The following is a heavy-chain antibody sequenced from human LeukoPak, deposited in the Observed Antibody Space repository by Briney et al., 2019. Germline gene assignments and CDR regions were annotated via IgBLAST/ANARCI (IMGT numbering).Heavy chain of an antibody. CDR1: GYTFTSYG. V-gene: IGHV1-18*01. CDR2: ISAYNGNT. D-gene: IGHD2-15*01. Sequence: VASVKVSCKASGYTFTSYGISWVRQAPGQGLEWMGWISAYNGNTNYAQKLQGRVTMTTDTSTSTAYMELRSLRSDDTAVYYCARVGGDCSGGSCYSGIYYYYYYGMDVWGQGTTVTVSS. J-gene: IGHJ6*02. CDR3: ARVGGDCSGGSCYSGIYYYYYYGMDV.